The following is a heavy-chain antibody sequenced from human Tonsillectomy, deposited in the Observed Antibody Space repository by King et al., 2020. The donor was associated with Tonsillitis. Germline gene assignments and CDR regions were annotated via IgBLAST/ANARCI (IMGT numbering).Heavy chain of an antibody. CDR1: GGSISNYY. V-gene: IGHV4-4*07. CDR3: ARDNDY. J-gene: IGHJ4*02. CDR2: IYTSGST. Sequence: QLQESGPGLVKPSETLSLTCTVSGGSISNYYWTWIRQPAGKGLEWIGHIYTSGSTNYNPSLKSRLTMSVDTSKNQFSMKPTSVTAADTAVYYCARDNDYWGQGTLVTVSS.